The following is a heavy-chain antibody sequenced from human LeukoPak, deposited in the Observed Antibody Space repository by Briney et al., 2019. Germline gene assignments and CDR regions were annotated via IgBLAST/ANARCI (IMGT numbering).Heavy chain of an antibody. D-gene: IGHD1-1*01. J-gene: IGHJ6*03. CDR2: IYYSGST. CDR1: GGSISASY. CDR3: ASAIAYDFIYYFIDV. V-gene: IGHV4-59*01. Sequence: SETLSLTCTVSGGSISASYWTWIRQPPGKGLEWIGYIYYSGSTNYNPSLKSRVTISVDTSKNQFSLNLSSVTAADAAVYYCASAIAYDFIYYFIDVWGKGTTVTVSS.